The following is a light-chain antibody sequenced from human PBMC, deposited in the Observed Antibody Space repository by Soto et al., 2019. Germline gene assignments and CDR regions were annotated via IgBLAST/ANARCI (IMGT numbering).Light chain of an antibody. CDR1: QSISPW. CDR3: QHYNSSPIT. Sequence: DIQMTQSPSTLSASVGDRVTITCRASQSISPWLAWYQQKPGKAPKLLIYKASSLESGVPSRFSGSGSGTEFTLTISSLQPEDFATYYCQHYNSSPITFGQGTRLEIK. CDR2: KAS. J-gene: IGKJ5*01. V-gene: IGKV1-5*03.